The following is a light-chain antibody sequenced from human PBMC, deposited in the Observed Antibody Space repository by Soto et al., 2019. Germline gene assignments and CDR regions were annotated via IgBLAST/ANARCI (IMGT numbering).Light chain of an antibody. CDR1: QTVLSY. CDR3: QQRSHWPPRYT. Sequence: EIVLKQSPDTLSLSPGERATLSCRASQTVLSYVDWYQQRPGQPPRLLIYDASNRATGIPARFSGDGSGADFTLTISSLEPEDFAVYYCQQRSHWPPRYTFGQGTKLEIK. J-gene: IGKJ2*01. V-gene: IGKV3-11*01. CDR2: DAS.